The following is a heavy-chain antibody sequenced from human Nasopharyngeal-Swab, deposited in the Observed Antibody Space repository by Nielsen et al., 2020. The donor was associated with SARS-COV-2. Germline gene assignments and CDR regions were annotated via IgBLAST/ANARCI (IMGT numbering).Heavy chain of an antibody. V-gene: IGHV3-7*01. CDR1: GFTFSSYW. J-gene: IGHJ4*02. CDR2: IKQDGSEK. CDR3: ARGGGWYGFDY. D-gene: IGHD6-19*01. Sequence: GESLKISCAASGFTFSSYWMTWVRQAPGKGLEWVANIKQDGSEKYYVDSVKGRFSISRGNTKNSLYLQMNSLRAEDTAVYYCARGGGWYGFDYWGQGTLVTVSS.